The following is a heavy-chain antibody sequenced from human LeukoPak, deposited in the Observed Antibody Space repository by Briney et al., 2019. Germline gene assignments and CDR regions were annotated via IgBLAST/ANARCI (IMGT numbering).Heavy chain of an antibody. D-gene: IGHD6-13*01. Sequence: GGSLRLSCAASGFTFSNYWMHWVRQAPGKGLVWVSRIRPDGSATSYAESAKGRLTISRDNAKNTLYLQVNRLRAEDTAVYYCARVPAAAPGQGIDYWGQGTLVTVSS. CDR1: GFTFSNYW. V-gene: IGHV3-74*01. J-gene: IGHJ4*02. CDR2: IRPDGSAT. CDR3: ARVPAAAPGQGIDY.